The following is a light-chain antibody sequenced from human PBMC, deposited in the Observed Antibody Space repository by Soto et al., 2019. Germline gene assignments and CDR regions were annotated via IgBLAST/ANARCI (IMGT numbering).Light chain of an antibody. V-gene: IGLV2-11*01. CDR1: SSDVGGYNY. CDR3: CSYAGTYTPVV. J-gene: IGLJ2*01. Sequence: QSALTQPRSVSGSPGQSVTISCAGTSSDVGGYNYVSWYQQYPDKAPKLIISDVSKRPSGVPDRFSGSKSGNTASLTISGLQAEDEADYYCCSYAGTYTPVVFGGGTKLTVL. CDR2: DVS.